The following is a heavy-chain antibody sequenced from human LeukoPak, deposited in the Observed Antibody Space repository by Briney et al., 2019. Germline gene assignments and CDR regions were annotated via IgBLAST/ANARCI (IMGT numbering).Heavy chain of an antibody. CDR2: IIPILGIA. J-gene: IGHJ4*02. Sequence: ASVKVSCKASGGTFSSYAISWVRQAPGQGLEWKGRIIPILGIANYAQKFQGRVTITADKSTSTAYMELSSLRSEDTAVYYCARDPYDSSGYPYYFDYWGQGTLVTVSS. V-gene: IGHV1-69*04. CDR3: ARDPYDSSGYPYYFDY. CDR1: GGTFSSYA. D-gene: IGHD3-22*01.